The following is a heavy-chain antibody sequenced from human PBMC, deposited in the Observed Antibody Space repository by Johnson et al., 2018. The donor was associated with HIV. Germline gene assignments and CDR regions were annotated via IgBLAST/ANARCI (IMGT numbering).Heavy chain of an antibody. J-gene: IGHJ3*02. CDR1: GFSFSSYG. CDR3: ARACRDGYTCDAFDI. V-gene: IGHV3-33*01. Sequence: QVQLVESGGGVVQPGRSLRLSCAASGFSFSSYGMHWVRQAPGKGLEWVAVIWYDGSNEHYADSVKGRFTISRDNSKNTLYLQMNSLRAEDTAVYYCARACRDGYTCDAFDIWGQGTMVTVSS. D-gene: IGHD5-24*01. CDR2: IWYDGSNE.